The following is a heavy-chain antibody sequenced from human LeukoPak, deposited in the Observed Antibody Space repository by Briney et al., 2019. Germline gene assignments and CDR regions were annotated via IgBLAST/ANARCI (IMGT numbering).Heavy chain of an antibody. Sequence: GGSLRLSCAASGFTFDDFGMSWVRQAPGKGLVWVSRINSDGSSTSYADSVKGRFTISRDNAKNTLYLQMNSLRAEDTAVYYRATVVVVTDAFDIWGQGTMVTVSS. CDR2: INSDGSST. D-gene: IGHD3-22*01. CDR1: GFTFDDFG. V-gene: IGHV3-74*01. J-gene: IGHJ3*02. CDR3: ATVVVVTDAFDI.